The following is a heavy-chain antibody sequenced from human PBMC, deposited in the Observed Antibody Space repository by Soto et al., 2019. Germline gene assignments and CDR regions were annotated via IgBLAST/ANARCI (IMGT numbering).Heavy chain of an antibody. CDR3: ISYLDY. CDR1: GGTFSGYY. V-gene: IGHV4-34*08. D-gene: IGHD3-22*01. J-gene: IGHJ4*02. CDR2: INHSGST. Sequence: SETLSLTCAVYGGTFSGYYWSWIRQPPGKGLEWIGEINHSGSTNYNPSLKSRVTISVDTSKNQFSLNLSSVTAADTAVPTMISYLDYWGQGTLVTVYS.